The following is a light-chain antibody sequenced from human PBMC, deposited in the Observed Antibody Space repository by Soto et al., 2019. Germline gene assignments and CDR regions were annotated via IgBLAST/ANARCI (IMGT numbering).Light chain of an antibody. CDR3: AAWDVSLKVVV. CDR2: SSS. J-gene: IGLJ2*01. V-gene: IGLV1-44*01. Sequence: QTVVTQPPSASGTPGQRVTISCSGSASNIGSNPVNWYQQLPGTAPKLLIYSSSHRPSGVPDRISGSKSGTSASLAISGLQSGDEADYYWAAWDVSLKVVVFGGGTKLTVL. CDR1: ASNIGSNP.